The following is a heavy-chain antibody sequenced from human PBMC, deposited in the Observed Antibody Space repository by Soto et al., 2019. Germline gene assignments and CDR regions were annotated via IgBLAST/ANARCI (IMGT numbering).Heavy chain of an antibody. J-gene: IGHJ6*02. V-gene: IGHV3-30-3*01. D-gene: IGHD5-12*01. Sequence: PGGSLRLSCAASGFTFSSYAMHWVRQAPGKGLEWVAVISYDGSNKYYADSVKGRFTISRDNSKNTLYLQMNSLRAEDTAVYYCARDPPAGWLRDYYYYGKDVWGQGTTVTVSS. CDR2: ISYDGSNK. CDR1: GFTFSSYA. CDR3: ARDPPAGWLRDYYYYGKDV.